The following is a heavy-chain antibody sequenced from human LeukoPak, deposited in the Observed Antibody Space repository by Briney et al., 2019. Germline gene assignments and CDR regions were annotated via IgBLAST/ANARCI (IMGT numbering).Heavy chain of an antibody. Sequence: PGGSLRLSCAASGFTFGDFAMHWVRQAQGKGLEWVSTISWNGEIVAYADSVKGRFTISRDNAKKSLYLQMNSLRVEDTAFYYCATGLSRYLDWFIRKEYFLSWGQGTRVTVSS. CDR1: GFTFGDFA. CDR2: ISWNGEIV. J-gene: IGHJ1*01. D-gene: IGHD3-9*01. V-gene: IGHV3-9*01. CDR3: ATGLSRYLDWFIRKEYFLS.